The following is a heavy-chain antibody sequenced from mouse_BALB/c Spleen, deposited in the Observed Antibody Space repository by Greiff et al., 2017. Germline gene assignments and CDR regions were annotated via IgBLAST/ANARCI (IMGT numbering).Heavy chain of an antibody. D-gene: IGHD3-2*01. J-gene: IGHJ3*01. V-gene: IGHV14-1*02. Sequence: DVKLVESGAELVRPGALVKLSCKASGFNIKDYYMHWVKQRPEQGLEWIGWIDPENGNTIYDPKFQGKASITADTSSNTAYLQLSSLTSEDTAVYYCAIDSSGPFAYWGQGTLVTVSA. CDR2: IDPENGNT. CDR3: AIDSSGPFAY. CDR1: GFNIKDYY.